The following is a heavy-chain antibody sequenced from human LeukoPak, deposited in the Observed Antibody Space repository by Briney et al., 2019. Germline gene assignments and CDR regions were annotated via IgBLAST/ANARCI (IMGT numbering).Heavy chain of an antibody. V-gene: IGHV1-18*01. CDR2: ISAYNGNT. CDR3: ARDVGGRIGIWYFDL. J-gene: IGHJ2*01. CDR1: GYTFTSYG. Sequence: GASVKVSCKASGYTFTSYGISWVRQAPGQGLEWMGWISAYNGNTNYAQKLQGRVTMTTDTSTSTAYMELSSLRSEDTAVYYCARDVGGRIGIWYFDLWGRGTLVTVSS. D-gene: IGHD1-26*01.